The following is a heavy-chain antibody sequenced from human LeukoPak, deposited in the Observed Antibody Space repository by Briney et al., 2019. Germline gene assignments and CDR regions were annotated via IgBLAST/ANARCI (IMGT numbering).Heavy chain of an antibody. CDR3: AAGATTFYYMDV. J-gene: IGHJ6*03. CDR2: IYYSGST. CDR1: GGSISSYY. V-gene: IGHV4-59*01. Sequence: PSETLSLTCTVSGGSISSYYWSWIRQPPGKGLEWIGYIYYSGSTNYNPSLKSRVTISVDTSKNQLSLKLSSVTAADTAVYNCAAGATTFYYMDVWGKGTTVTVSS. D-gene: IGHD1-26*01.